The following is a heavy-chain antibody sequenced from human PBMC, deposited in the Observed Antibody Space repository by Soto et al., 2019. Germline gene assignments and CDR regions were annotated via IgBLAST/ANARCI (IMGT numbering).Heavy chain of an antibody. CDR3: ARGVRFLWFGEFRNWFDS. CDR1: GDGGSSNSAA. J-gene: IGHJ5*01. D-gene: IGHD3-10*01. CDR2: TYYRSKLYN. Sequence: SQRLSLTCAISGDGGSSNSAAWNWIRQSPSRGLEWLGRTYYRSKLYNDYAVSVKSRITINPDTSKNQFSLQLNSVTPEDTAVYYCARGVRFLWFGEFRNWFDSWRQGTLVTVSS. V-gene: IGHV6-1*01.